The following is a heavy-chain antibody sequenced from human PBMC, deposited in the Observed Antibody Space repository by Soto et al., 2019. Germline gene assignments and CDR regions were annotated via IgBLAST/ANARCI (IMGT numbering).Heavy chain of an antibody. CDR1: GFTFSNAW. V-gene: IGHV3-15*01. J-gene: IGHJ4*02. CDR3: TTDLGAGNVVVVAAHYDAPFIDY. Sequence: GGSLRLSCAASGFTFSNAWMSWVRQAPGKGLEWVGRIKSKTDGGTTDYAAPVKGRFTISRDDLKNTLYLQMNSLKTEDTAVNYCTTDLGAGNVVVVAAHYDAPFIDYWGQGTLVTVSS. D-gene: IGHD2-15*01. CDR2: IKSKTDGGTT.